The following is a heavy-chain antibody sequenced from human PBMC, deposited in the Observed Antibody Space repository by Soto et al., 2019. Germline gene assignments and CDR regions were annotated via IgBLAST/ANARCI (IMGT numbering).Heavy chain of an antibody. Sequence: PGGSLRLSCAASGFTFSSYAMHWVRQAPGKGLEWVAVISYDGSNKYYADSVKGRFTISRDNSKNTLYLQMNSLRAEDTAVYYCARDDDVVVAAAEYYYYYGMDVWGQGTTVTVSS. V-gene: IGHV3-30-3*01. D-gene: IGHD2-15*01. CDR1: GFTFSSYA. CDR2: ISYDGSNK. CDR3: ARDDDVVVAAAEYYYYYGMDV. J-gene: IGHJ6*02.